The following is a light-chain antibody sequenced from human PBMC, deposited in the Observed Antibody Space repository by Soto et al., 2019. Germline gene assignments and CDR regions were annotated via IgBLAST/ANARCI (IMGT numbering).Light chain of an antibody. CDR3: HHYNIYSET. Sequence: DIQMTQSPSTLSASVGDRVTITCRARQSISRWLAWYQQKPGKAPKILIYKASILESGVPSRFSGSGSGTEFSLPISSLQPDDFATYYCHHYNIYSETFGQGTKVEVK. V-gene: IGKV1-5*03. CDR1: QSISRW. J-gene: IGKJ1*01. CDR2: KAS.